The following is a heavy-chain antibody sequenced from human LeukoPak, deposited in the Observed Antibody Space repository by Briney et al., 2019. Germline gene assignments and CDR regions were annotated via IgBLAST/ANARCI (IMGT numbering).Heavy chain of an antibody. D-gene: IGHD1-1*01. Sequence: PGGSLRLSCAASGFTVSSNYMSWVRQAPGKGLEWVSVIYSGGSTYYADSVKCRFTISRDNSKNTLYLQMNSLRAEDTAVYYCARDLDYNWFDPWGQGTLVTVSS. CDR1: GFTVSSNY. J-gene: IGHJ5*02. CDR2: IYSGGST. V-gene: IGHV3-66*02. CDR3: ARDLDYNWFDP.